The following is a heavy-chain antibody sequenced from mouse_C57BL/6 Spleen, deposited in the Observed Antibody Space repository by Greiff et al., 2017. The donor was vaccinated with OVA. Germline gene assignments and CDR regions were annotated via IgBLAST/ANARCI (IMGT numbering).Heavy chain of an antibody. CDR1: GFPFRSSA. CDR3: TRERDSSGYVGFAY. CDR2: ISRGGDYI. V-gene: IGHV5-9-1*02. J-gene: IGHJ3*01. D-gene: IGHD3-2*02. Sequence: EVKLMESGEGLVKPGGSLKLSCAASGFPFRSSAMSWVRQTPEKRLEWVAYISRGGDYIYYADTVKGRFTISRDNARNTLKLQMRRLKSEDAAMDYYTRERDSSGYVGFAYWGKGTLVTVSA.